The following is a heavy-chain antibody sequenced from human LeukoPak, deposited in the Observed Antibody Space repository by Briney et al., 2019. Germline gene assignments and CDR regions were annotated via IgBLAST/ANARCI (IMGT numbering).Heavy chain of an antibody. CDR1: GFTFSSYW. Sequence: GGSLRLSCAASGFTFSSYWMSWVRQAPGKGLEWVAFIRYDGSNKYYADSVKGRFTISRDNSKNTLYLQMNSLRAEDTAVYYCAKDRITMVRGVTLPPDYWGQGTLVTVSS. CDR2: IRYDGSNK. CDR3: AKDRITMVRGVTLPPDY. V-gene: IGHV3-30*02. D-gene: IGHD3-10*01. J-gene: IGHJ4*02.